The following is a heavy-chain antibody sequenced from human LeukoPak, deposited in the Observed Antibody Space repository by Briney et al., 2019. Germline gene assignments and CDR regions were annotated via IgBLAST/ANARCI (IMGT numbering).Heavy chain of an antibody. CDR3: AIGGSGLEPGDYYYYYMDV. CDR1: GGSISSHY. Sequence: SETLSLTCTVSGGSISSHYWSWIRQPPGKGLEWIGYIYYSGSTNYNPSLKSRVTISVDTSKNQFSLKLSSVTAADTVVYYCAIGGSGLEPGDYYYYYMDVWGKGTTVNVSS. CDR2: IYYSGST. J-gene: IGHJ6*03. D-gene: IGHD3-3*01. V-gene: IGHV4-59*11.